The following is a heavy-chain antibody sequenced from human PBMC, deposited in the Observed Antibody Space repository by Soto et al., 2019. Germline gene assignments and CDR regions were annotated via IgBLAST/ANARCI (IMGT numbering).Heavy chain of an antibody. D-gene: IGHD4-4*01. CDR3: ACESSGSKPFYYYYMDV. CDR1: GYTFTSYA. J-gene: IGHJ6*03. Sequence: ASVKVSCKASGYTFTSYAMHWVRQAPGQRLEWMGWINAGNGNTKYSQKFQGRVTITRDTSASTAYMELSSLRSEDTAVYYCACESSGSKPFYYYYMDVWGKGTTVTVSS. V-gene: IGHV1-3*01. CDR2: INAGNGNT.